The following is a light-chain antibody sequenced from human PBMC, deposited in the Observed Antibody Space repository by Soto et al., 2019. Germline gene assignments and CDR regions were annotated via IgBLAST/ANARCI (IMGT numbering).Light chain of an antibody. Sequence: DIQMTQSPSSLSASVGDRVTIACRASQSISIFLSWYQQKPGKAPKLLIYAASSLQSGVPSRFSGSGSGTEFTLTSSSLQPEDFETYYCQQSYSTPRTLGQGTKLEVK. V-gene: IGKV1-39*01. CDR1: QSISIF. CDR3: QQSYSTPRT. J-gene: IGKJ2*01. CDR2: AAS.